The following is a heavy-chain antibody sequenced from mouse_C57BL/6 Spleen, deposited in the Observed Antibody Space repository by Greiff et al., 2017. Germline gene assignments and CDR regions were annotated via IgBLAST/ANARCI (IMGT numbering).Heavy chain of an antibody. V-gene: IGHV5-16*01. CDR1: GFTFSDYY. CDR3: ARDDSSYGWCAY. Sequence: EVQLVASEGGLVQPGSSMKLSCTASGFTFSDYYMAWVRQVPEKGLEWVANINYDGSSTYYLDSLKSRFTLLRDNEKNIRYLQMSSLKSEDTATDDCARDDSSYGWCAYWGQGTLVTVSA. D-gene: IGHD1-1*01. J-gene: IGHJ3*01. CDR2: INYDGSST.